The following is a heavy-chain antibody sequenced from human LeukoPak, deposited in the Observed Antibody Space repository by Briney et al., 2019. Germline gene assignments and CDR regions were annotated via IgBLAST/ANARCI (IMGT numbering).Heavy chain of an antibody. J-gene: IGHJ6*03. CDR3: ARTTGPPYYVILTGYSYYYYSYMDV. D-gene: IGHD3-9*01. Sequence: GASVKLFCRVSVYTFTSYDIKCVRQASGQGLVWMGWMHSHCCNTGYAQKVHGRVTMTKNTSISTAYMELSSLRSEDTAVYYCARTTGPPYYVILTGYSYYYYSYMDVWGKGTTVTVSS. CDR2: MHSHCCNT. CDR1: VYTFTSYD. V-gene: IGHV1-8*01.